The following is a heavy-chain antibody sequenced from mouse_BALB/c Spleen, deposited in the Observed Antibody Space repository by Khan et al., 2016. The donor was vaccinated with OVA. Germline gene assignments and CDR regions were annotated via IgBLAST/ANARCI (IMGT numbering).Heavy chain of an antibody. CDR2: IIYSGST. D-gene: IGHD2-14*01. V-gene: IGHV3-8*02. Sequence: EVQLQESGPSLVKPSQTLSLTCSVTGDSITSGYWCWIRKFPRNKLEYMGYIIYSGSTYYNPSLKSRISITRHTSKNQYYLQLNSVTTENSATYYCVRSTYRFAFVYWGQGTLVTVSA. J-gene: IGHJ3*01. CDR1: GDSITSGY. CDR3: VRSTYRFAFVY.